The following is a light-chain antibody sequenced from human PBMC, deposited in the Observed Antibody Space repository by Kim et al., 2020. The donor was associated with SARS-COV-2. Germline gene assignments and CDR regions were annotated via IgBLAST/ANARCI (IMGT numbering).Light chain of an antibody. J-gene: IGKJ4*01. CDR3: QQSHTAPLLT. CDR2: AAS. Sequence: DIQMTQSPSSLAASVGDRVTIACRASQSITTYLNWYQQKPEKAPKLLIYAASTLQGGVPSRFSGSGSGTDFTLTISSLQPEDFATYYCQQSHTAPLLTFGGGTKVDIK. CDR1: QSITTY. V-gene: IGKV1-39*01.